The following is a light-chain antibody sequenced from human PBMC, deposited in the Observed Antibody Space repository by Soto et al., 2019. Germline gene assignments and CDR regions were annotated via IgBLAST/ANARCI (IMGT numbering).Light chain of an antibody. Sequence: EIVMTQSPATLSVSPGERATLSCRASQSVSSNLAWYQQKPGQAPRLLIYGASTRATGIPARFSGSGSGTEVTLTISSLQSEDFEVYYCQQYNSRLTFGGGTKVEV. CDR2: GAS. CDR1: QSVSSN. J-gene: IGKJ4*01. CDR3: QQYNSRLT. V-gene: IGKV3-15*01.